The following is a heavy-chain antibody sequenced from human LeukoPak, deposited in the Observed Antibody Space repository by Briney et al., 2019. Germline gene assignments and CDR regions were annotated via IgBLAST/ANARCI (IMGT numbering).Heavy chain of an antibody. J-gene: IGHJ4*02. CDR2: IRYDGSNK. Sequence: PGGSLRLSCAASGFTVSSYGMHWVRQAPGKGLEWVAFIRYDGSNKYYADSVKGRFTISRDNSKNTLYPQMDSLRAEDTAVYYCAKGSSKGYVWGSYRPSYYYFDYWGQGTLITVSS. CDR3: AKGSSKGYVWGSYRPSYYYFDY. V-gene: IGHV3-30*02. CDR1: GFTVSSYG. D-gene: IGHD3-16*02.